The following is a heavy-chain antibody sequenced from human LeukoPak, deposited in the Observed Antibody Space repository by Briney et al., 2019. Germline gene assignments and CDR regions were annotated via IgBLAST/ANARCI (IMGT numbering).Heavy chain of an antibody. V-gene: IGHV4-30-2*01. CDR1: GGSISSGGYY. D-gene: IGHD3-10*01. Sequence: PSQTLSLTCTVSGGSISSGGYYWSWIRQPPGKGLEWIGYIYHSGSTYYNPSLKSRVTISVDRSKNQFSLKLSSVTAADTAVYYCARPRWGLSAFDIWGQGTMVTVSS. CDR2: IYHSGST. CDR3: ARPRWGLSAFDI. J-gene: IGHJ3*02.